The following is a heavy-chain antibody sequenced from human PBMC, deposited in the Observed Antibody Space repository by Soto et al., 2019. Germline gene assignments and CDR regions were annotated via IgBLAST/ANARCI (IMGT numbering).Heavy chain of an antibody. CDR2: IIPILDMA. D-gene: IGHD2-2*01. CDR1: GGTFRTYS. J-gene: IGHJ5*02. CDR3: ARGPVVVVPDDMFTRHNWFDP. Sequence: QVQLVQSGAEVKKPGSSVKVSCKASGGTFRTYSITWVRQAPGQALEWMGKIIPILDMANYAQKFQGRVTITADKSTSIAYMELNSLRSEDTAVYYCARGPVVVVPDDMFTRHNWFDPWGQGTRVTVSS. V-gene: IGHV1-69*02.